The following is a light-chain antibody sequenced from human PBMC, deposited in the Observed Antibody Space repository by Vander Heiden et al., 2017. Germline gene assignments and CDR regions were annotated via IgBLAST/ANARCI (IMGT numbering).Light chain of an antibody. CDR1: SGHSSYA. Sequence: QLVLTQSPSASASLGASVKLTCTLSSGHSSYAIAWHQQQPEKGPRYLRKRIRDGSHNKGDGIPARFSGSSSGDERYLTISSLQSDDEADYYCKTWGTGIRVFGGGTKLTVL. CDR3: KTWGTGIRV. CDR2: RIRDGSH. V-gene: IGLV4-69*01. J-gene: IGLJ3*02.